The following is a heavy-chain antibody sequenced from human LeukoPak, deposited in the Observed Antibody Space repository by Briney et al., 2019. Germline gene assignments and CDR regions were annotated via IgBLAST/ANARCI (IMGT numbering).Heavy chain of an antibody. Sequence: PGGSLRLSCAASGFTFSSYGMSWVRQAPGKGLEWVSAISGSGGSTYYADSVKGRFTISRDNPKNTLYLQMNSLRAEDTAVYYCAKGPFRDSWYNWFDPWGQGTLVTVSS. V-gene: IGHV3-23*01. CDR2: ISGSGGST. D-gene: IGHD6-13*01. J-gene: IGHJ5*02. CDR1: GFTFSSYG. CDR3: AKGPFRDSWYNWFDP.